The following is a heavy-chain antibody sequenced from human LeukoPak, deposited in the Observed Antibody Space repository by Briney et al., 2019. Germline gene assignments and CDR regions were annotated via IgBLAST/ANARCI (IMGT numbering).Heavy chain of an antibody. CDR2: INTSGSKI. Sequence: GGSLRLSCAASGFTFSSYGMNWVRRAPGKGLEWVSYINTSGSKIYYADSVKGRFTISRDNAKNTLYLQMNSLRDDDTAVYFCARDLKADYGNWFDPWGQGTLVTVSS. CDR1: GFTFSSYG. J-gene: IGHJ5*02. D-gene: IGHD4-17*01. CDR3: ARDLKADYGNWFDP. V-gene: IGHV3-48*02.